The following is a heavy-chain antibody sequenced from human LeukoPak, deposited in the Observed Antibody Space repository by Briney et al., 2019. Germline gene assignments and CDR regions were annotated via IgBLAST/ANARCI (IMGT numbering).Heavy chain of an antibody. J-gene: IGHJ3*02. D-gene: IGHD3-22*01. Sequence: PSETLSLTCTVSGGSISSYYWSWIRQPAGKGLEWSGRIYTSGSTNYNPSLKSRVTMSVDTSKNQFSLKLSSVTAADTAVYYCARDLYDSSGYYKEPDAFDIWGQGTMVTVSS. CDR2: IYTSGST. CDR3: ARDLYDSSGYYKEPDAFDI. V-gene: IGHV4-4*07. CDR1: GGSISSYY.